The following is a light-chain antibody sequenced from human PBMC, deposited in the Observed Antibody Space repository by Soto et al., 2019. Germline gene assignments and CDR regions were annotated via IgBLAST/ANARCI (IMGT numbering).Light chain of an antibody. CDR3: QQCNSFPNP. V-gene: IGKV1-9*01. J-gene: IGKJ2*01. CDR2: ASS. CDR1: QGIGTY. Sequence: IQLTQSPSSLSASVGDRVTVTCRASQGIGTYLVWYQQKSGKAPTVLIYASSTLQTGVPSRFSGSGSGTDFSLTISSLQPDDFATYYCQQCNSFPNPVGQGTKVDIK.